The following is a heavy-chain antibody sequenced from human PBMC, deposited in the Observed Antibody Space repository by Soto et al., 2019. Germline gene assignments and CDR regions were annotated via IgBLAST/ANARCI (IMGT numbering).Heavy chain of an antibody. J-gene: IGHJ3*02. V-gene: IGHV5-51*01. CDR2: IYPGDSDT. Sequence: GESLKISCKGSGYSFTSYWIGWVRQMPGKGLEWMGIIYPGDSDTRYSPSFQGQVTISADKSISTAYLQWSSLKASDTAMYYCARXITMIVVAGDAFDIWGQGTMVTVSS. CDR3: ARXITMIVVAGDAFDI. D-gene: IGHD3-22*01. CDR1: GYSFTSYW.